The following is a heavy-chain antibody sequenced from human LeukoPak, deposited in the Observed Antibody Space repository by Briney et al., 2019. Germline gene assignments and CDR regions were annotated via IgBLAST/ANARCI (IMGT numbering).Heavy chain of an antibody. CDR2: IRADGSVT. J-gene: IGHJ5*02. D-gene: IGHD2-15*01. CDR3: ATAGGDGSRMGFDP. V-gene: IGHV3-74*01. Sequence: PGGSLRLSCADSGFTFSRYWMHWVRQTPGKGLVWVSCIRADGSVTIYADSVKGRFTISRDNTKSTLYLQMHSLRAEDTAVYYCATAGGDGSRMGFDPWGQGTLVTVSS. CDR1: GFTFSRYW.